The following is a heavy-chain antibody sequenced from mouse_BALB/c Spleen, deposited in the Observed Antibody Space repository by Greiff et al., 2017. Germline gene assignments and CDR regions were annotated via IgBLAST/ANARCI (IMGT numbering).Heavy chain of an antibody. CDR1: GYTFTSYW. D-gene: IGHD3-1*01. Sequence: QVQLKQSGAELAKPGASVKMSCKASGYTFTSYWMHWVKQRPGQGLEWIGYINPSTGYTEYNQKFKDKATLTADKSSSTAYMQLSSLTSEDSAVYYCARSGPYAMDYGGQGTSVTVSS. V-gene: IGHV1-7*01. J-gene: IGHJ4*01. CDR2: INPSTGYT. CDR3: ARSGPYAMDY.